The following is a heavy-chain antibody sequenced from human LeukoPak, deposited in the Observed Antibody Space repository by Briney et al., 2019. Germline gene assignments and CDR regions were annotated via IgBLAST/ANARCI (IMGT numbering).Heavy chain of an antibody. CDR2: IYYSGST. CDR1: GGSISSSTYY. CDR3: ARGIAVAANWFDP. J-gene: IGHJ5*02. D-gene: IGHD6-19*01. V-gene: IGHV4-39*01. Sequence: SETLSLTCTVSGGSISSSTYYWGWVRQPPGKGLEWIGSIYYSGSTYYNPSLKSRVTISVDTSKNQFSLKLSSVTAADTAVYYCARGIAVAANWFDPWGQGTLVTVSS.